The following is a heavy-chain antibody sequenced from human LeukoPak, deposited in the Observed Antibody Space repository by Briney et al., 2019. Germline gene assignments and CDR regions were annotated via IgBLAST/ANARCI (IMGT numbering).Heavy chain of an antibody. J-gene: IGHJ4*02. CDR2: FDPEDGET. V-gene: IGHV1-24*01. CDR1: GYTLTELS. Sequence: ASVKVSCKVSGYTLTELSMRWVRQAPGKGLEWMGGFDPEDGETIYAQKFQGRVTMTEDTSTDTAYMELSSLRSEDTAVYYCATGEITFGGVIATDYWGQGTLATVSS. CDR3: ATGEITFGGVIATDY. D-gene: IGHD3-16*02.